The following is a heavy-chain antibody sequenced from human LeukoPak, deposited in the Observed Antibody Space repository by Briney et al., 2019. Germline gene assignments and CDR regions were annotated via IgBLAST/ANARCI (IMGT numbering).Heavy chain of an antibody. V-gene: IGHV4-39*07. J-gene: IGHJ6*03. CDR2: IYYSGST. CDR3: ARVGFWSGYYYYYYMDV. D-gene: IGHD3-3*01. CDR1: GGSISSSSYY. Sequence: SSETLSLTCTVSGGSISSSSYYWGWIRQPPGKGLEWIGSIYYSGSTYYNPSLKSRVTISVDTSKNQFSLKLSSVTAADTAVYYCARVGFWSGYYYYYYMDVWGKGTTVTVSS.